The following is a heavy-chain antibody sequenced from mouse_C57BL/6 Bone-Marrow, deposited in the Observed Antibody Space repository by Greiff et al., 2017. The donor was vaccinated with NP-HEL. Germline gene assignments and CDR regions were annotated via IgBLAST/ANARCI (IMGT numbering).Heavy chain of an antibody. J-gene: IGHJ1*03. CDR1: GYNVTSYW. CDR3: AIDGYYWYFDV. D-gene: IGHD2-3*01. Sequence: QVQLQQPGAELVKPGASVKMSCKASGYNVTSYWITWGKQRPGHGLEWIGDIYPGSGSTNYNEKFKSKATLTVDTSSSTAYMQLSSLTSEDSAVYYCAIDGYYWYFDVWGTGTTVTVSS. V-gene: IGHV1-55*01. CDR2: IYPGSGST.